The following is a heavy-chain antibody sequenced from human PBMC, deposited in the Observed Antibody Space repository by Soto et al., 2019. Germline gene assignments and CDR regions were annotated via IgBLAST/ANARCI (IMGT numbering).Heavy chain of an antibody. CDR1: GFTFSNAW. V-gene: IGHV3-15*01. Sequence: EVQLVESGGGLVKPGGSLRVSCAGSGFTFSNAWMSWVRQAPGKGLEWVGRIKSKSDGGTADYAAPVKGRFTISRDDSKNTLYLQMNSLKTEDTAVYYCATEADGYYDVLTGYYKMGYFDYWGQGTLVTVSS. CDR2: IKSKSDGGTA. J-gene: IGHJ4*02. D-gene: IGHD3-9*01. CDR3: ATEADGYYDVLTGYYKMGYFDY.